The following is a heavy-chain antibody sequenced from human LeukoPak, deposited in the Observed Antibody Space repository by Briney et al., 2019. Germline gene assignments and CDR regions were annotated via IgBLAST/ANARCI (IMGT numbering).Heavy chain of an antibody. J-gene: IGHJ3*02. CDR2: ISSSSSYI. D-gene: IGHD2-2*01. CDR3: ARAPPPYQLLSDGFAFDI. CDR1: GFTFSSYS. V-gene: IGHV3-21*01. Sequence: GGSLRLSCAASGFTFSSYSMNWVRQAPGKGLEWVSSISSSSSYIYYADSVKGRFTISRDNAKNSLYLQMNSLRAEDTAVYYCARAPPPYQLLSDGFAFDIWGQGTMVTVSS.